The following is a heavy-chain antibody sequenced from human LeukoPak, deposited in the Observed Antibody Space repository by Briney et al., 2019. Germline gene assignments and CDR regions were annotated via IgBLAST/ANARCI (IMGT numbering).Heavy chain of an antibody. CDR2: ISGRGDTT. CDR1: GFTFTSYA. CDR3: AKDRSSSWPHYYYGLDV. Sequence: GGSLRLSCAASGFTFTSYALTRVRQAPGKGLEWVSVISGRGDTTYHADSVKGRFTISRDNSKNTLFLQMNSLRAEDTAVYYCAKDRSSSWPHYYYGLDVWGQGTTVTVSS. V-gene: IGHV3-23*01. J-gene: IGHJ6*02. D-gene: IGHD6-13*01.